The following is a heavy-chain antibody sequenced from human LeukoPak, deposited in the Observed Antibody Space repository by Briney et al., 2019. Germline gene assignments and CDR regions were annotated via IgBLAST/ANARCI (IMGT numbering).Heavy chain of an antibody. V-gene: IGHV4-39*07. CDR1: GGSISSSSYH. CDR2: IYYSGST. Sequence: SETLSLTCTVSGGSISSSSYHWGWIRQPPMKGLEWIGTIYYSGSTYYSPSLKSRVTISVDMSKNQFSLKLSSVTAADTAVYYCARVKDYYDSSGSVYSHAFDIWGQGTMVTVSS. D-gene: IGHD3-22*01. CDR3: ARVKDYYDSSGSVYSHAFDI. J-gene: IGHJ3*02.